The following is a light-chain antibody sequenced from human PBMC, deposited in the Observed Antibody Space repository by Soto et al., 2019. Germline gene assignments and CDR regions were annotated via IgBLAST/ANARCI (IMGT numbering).Light chain of an antibody. Sequence: DIQMTQSPSSLSASVGDRVTITCRASQSISSYLNWYQQKPGKAPKLLIYAASSLQSGVPSRFSGCGSVTDCTLPISSLQPEDFATYSGQQSYSKPRRFRQGTKVEIK. V-gene: IGKV1-39*01. J-gene: IGKJ1*01. CDR1: QSISSY. CDR2: AAS. CDR3: QQSYSKPRR.